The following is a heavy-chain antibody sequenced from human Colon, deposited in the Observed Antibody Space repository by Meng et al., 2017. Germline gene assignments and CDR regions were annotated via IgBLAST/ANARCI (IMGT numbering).Heavy chain of an antibody. CDR2: IYYSGTT. J-gene: IGHJ4*02. V-gene: IGHV4-61*01. D-gene: IGHD1-14*01. CDR1: GGSVSSGTYY. CDR3: ARDRVPGKY. Sequence: QVQLQEPGPGLVRPSDTLSLTCTVSGGSVSSGTYYWSWIRQPPGKGLEWIGCIYYSGTTNYNPSLKSRVTISVDTSKNQFSLKLSSVTPADTAVYFCARDRVPGKYWGQGTLVTVSS.